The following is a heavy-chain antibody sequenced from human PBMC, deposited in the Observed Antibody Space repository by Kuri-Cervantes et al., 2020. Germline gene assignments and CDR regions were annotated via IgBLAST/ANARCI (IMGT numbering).Heavy chain of an antibody. CDR3: ARALGSSSWYGTFDY. CDR1: GYTLTELS. Sequence: ASVKVSCKVSGYTLTELSMHWVRQAPGKGLEWMGGFDPEDGETIYAQKFQGRVTMTEDTSTDTAYMELSSLRSEDTAVYYCARALGSSSWYGTFDYWGQGTLVTVSS. V-gene: IGHV1-24*01. J-gene: IGHJ4*02. D-gene: IGHD6-13*01. CDR2: FDPEDGET.